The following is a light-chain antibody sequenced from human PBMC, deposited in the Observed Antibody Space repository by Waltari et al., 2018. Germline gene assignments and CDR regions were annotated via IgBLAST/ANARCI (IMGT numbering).Light chain of an antibody. CDR1: SSNIGPKY. Sequence: QSVLTQPPSASGTPGQRVTISCSGSSSNIGPKYVYWYQQFPRTAPKLLIYMNNQRPSGVPDRFSASKSGTSASLAISGLRSEDEADYYCAVWDDSLSGRVFGGGTKLTVL. CDR3: AVWDDSLSGRV. V-gene: IGLV1-47*01. J-gene: IGLJ3*02. CDR2: MNN.